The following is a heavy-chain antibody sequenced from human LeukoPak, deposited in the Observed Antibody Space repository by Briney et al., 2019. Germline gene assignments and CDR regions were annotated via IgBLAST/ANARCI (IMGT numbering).Heavy chain of an antibody. D-gene: IGHD2-2*01. CDR2: INPNSGGT. V-gene: IGHV1-2*02. Sequence: ASVKVSCKASGYTFTVYYMHWLRQAPGQGLEWMGWINPNSGGTNYAQKFQGRATMTRDTSISTAYMELSRLRSDDTAVYYCAVVPAAHFDYWGQGTLVTVSS. J-gene: IGHJ4*02. CDR1: GYTFTVYY. CDR3: AVVPAAHFDY.